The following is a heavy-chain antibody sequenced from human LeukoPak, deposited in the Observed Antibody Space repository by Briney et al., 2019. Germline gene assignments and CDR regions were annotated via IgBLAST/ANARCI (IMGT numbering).Heavy chain of an antibody. CDR3: AKAKSYYSNYDY. J-gene: IGHJ4*02. V-gene: IGHV3-23*01. D-gene: IGHD4-11*01. CDR2: ISGSGANT. Sequence: SVISGSGANTYYADSVKGRFTISRDNSKNTLYLQVNSLRAEDTAVYYCAKAKSYYSNYDYWGQGTLVTVSS.